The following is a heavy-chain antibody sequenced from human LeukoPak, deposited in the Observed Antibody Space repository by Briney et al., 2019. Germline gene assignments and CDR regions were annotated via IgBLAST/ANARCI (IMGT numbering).Heavy chain of an antibody. V-gene: IGHV1-69*06. CDR1: GGTFSSYA. CDR3: ARLSGYCSSTSCYERYYYYYMDV. Sequence: SVKVSCKASGGTFSSYAISWVRQAPGQRLEWMGGIIPIFGTANYAQKFQGRVTITADKSTSTAYMELSSLRSEDTAVYYCARLSGYCSSTSCYERYYYYYMDVWGKGTTVTVSS. J-gene: IGHJ6*03. D-gene: IGHD2-2*01. CDR2: IIPIFGTA.